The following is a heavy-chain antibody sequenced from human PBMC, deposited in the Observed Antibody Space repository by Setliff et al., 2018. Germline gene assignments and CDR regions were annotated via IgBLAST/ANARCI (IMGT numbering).Heavy chain of an antibody. CDR1: GNSFTNYW. J-gene: IGHJ4*02. D-gene: IGHD2-15*01. CDR2: IYPGDSDT. V-gene: IGHV5-51*01. Sequence: PGASLKISCKGSGNSFTNYWIGWVRQMPGKGLEWIGAIYPGDSDTRHSPSFQGQVTISADKSISTVYLQWSSLKASDTAIYYCARLTPETDFDYWGPGTLVTVSS. CDR3: ARLTPETDFDY.